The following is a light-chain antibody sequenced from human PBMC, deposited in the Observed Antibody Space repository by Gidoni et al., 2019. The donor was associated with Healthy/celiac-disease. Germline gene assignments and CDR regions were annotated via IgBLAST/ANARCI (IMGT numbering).Light chain of an antibody. Sequence: TINCKSSQSVLYSSNNKNYLAWYQQKPGQPPKLLIYWASTRESGVPDRFSGSGSGTDFTLTISSLQAEDVAVYYCQQYYSTPHTFGQGTKLEIK. CDR3: QQYYSTPHT. J-gene: IGKJ2*01. CDR1: QSVLYSSNNKNY. V-gene: IGKV4-1*01. CDR2: WAS.